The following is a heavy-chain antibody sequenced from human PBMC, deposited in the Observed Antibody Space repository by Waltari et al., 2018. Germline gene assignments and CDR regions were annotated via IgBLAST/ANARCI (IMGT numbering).Heavy chain of an antibody. V-gene: IGHV3-30*02. D-gene: IGHD3-10*01. CDR3: ARDSAGGSGPFDM. J-gene: IGHJ3*02. Sequence: QVQLVESGGGVVQPGGSLRLSCPASEFTFSSYAMHWFRQAPGKGLEWVAFIRFDGISKYYVDSVKGRFTISRDNSKKTLYLQMNSLRVEDKAVYYCARDSAGGSGPFDMWGQGTMVTVSS. CDR2: IRFDGISK. CDR1: EFTFSSYA.